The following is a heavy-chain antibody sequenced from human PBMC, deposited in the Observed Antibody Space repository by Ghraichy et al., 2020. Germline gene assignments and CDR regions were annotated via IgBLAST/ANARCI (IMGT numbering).Heavy chain of an antibody. CDR3: ARASVTVTTDTYYYGMDV. V-gene: IGHV3-21*01. D-gene: IGHD4-17*01. CDR2: ISSSSSYI. J-gene: IGHJ6*02. Sequence: GGSLRLSCAASGFTFSSYSMNWVRQAPGKGLEWVSSISSSSSYIYYADSVKGRFTISRDNAKNSLYLQMNSLRAEDTAVYYCARASVTVTTDTYYYGMDVWGQGTTVTVSS. CDR1: GFTFSSYS.